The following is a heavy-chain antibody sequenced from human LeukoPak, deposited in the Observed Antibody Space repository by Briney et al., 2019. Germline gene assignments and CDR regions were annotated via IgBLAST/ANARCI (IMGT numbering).Heavy chain of an antibody. D-gene: IGHD6-13*01. CDR2: ISGSGGST. Sequence: GGSLRLSCAASGFTFSDYYMSWIRQAPGKGLEWVSAISGSGGSTYYADSVKGRFTISRDNSKNTLYLQMNSLRAEDTAVYYCAKGSSWYWFDPWGQGTLVTVSS. V-gene: IGHV3-23*01. J-gene: IGHJ5*02. CDR1: GFTFSDYY. CDR3: AKGSSWYWFDP.